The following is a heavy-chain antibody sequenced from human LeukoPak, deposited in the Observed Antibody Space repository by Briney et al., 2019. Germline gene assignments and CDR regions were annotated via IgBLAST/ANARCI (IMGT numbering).Heavy chain of an antibody. V-gene: IGHV3-48*02. CDR2: ISSGGSAI. J-gene: IGHJ4*02. D-gene: IGHD6-13*01. Sequence: GGSLRLSCAASGFAFSSYSMNWVRQAPGKGLEWVSYISSGGSAIYYADSVKGRFTISRDNAKNSLYLQMNGLRDEDTAVYYCARAAYSSSPDYWGQGTLVTVSS. CDR3: ARAAYSSSPDY. CDR1: GFAFSSYS.